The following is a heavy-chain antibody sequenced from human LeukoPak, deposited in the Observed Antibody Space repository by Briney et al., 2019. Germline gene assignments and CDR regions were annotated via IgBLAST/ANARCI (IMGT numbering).Heavy chain of an antibody. CDR2: INGDSNTI. D-gene: IGHD3-22*01. V-gene: IGHV3-48*01. CDR3: ARDRHSSVDY. CDR1: GVTFSTYS. J-gene: IGHJ4*02. Sequence: GGALRLSCAASGVTFSTYSMIWGRQAPGKGVEWLSYINGDSNTIYYADSVKGRFTISRDNAKNSLYLQLNSLRAEDTAVYYCARDRHSSVDYWGQGTLVTVSS.